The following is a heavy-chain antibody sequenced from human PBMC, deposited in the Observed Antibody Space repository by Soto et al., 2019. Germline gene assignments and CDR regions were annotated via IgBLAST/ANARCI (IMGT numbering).Heavy chain of an antibody. CDR3: AGASVYGSSNNWFDP. D-gene: IGHD3-10*01. J-gene: IGHJ5*02. V-gene: IGHV1-8*01. Sequence: ASVKVSCKTSGYTFSSYDIHWVRQATGQGLEWMGSMNPNSGNTDYAQQFPGRVTMTSDTSISTAYMELSSLTSEDTAVYYCAGASVYGSSNNWFDPWGQGTQVTVSS. CDR1: GYTFSSYD. CDR2: MNPNSGNT.